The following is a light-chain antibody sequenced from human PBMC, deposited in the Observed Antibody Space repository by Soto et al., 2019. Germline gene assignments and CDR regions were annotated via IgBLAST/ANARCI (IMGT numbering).Light chain of an antibody. J-gene: IGKJ1*01. CDR2: GAS. Sequence: EVVMTQSPATRSVSPGERATLSCRASQSISSNLAWYQQKPGQAPRLLIYGASTRASGISARFSGSGSGTDFTLTISSLQSEDFAVYYCQQYDNWPPWTFGQGTKVEIK. CDR3: QQYDNWPPWT. V-gene: IGKV3-15*01. CDR1: QSISSN.